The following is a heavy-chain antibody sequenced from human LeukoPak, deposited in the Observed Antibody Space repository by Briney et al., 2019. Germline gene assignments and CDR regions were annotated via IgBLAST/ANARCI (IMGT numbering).Heavy chain of an antibody. CDR3: ARVYSSSWFNWFDP. V-gene: IGHV4-59*01. CDR2: IYYSGST. Sequence: SETLSLTCTVSGGSISSYYWSWIRQPPGKGLEWIGYIYYSGSTNYNPSLKSRVTISVDTSKNQFSLKLSSVTAADTAVYYCARVYSSSWFNWFDPWGQGTLVTVSS. J-gene: IGHJ5*02. CDR1: GGSISSYY. D-gene: IGHD6-13*01.